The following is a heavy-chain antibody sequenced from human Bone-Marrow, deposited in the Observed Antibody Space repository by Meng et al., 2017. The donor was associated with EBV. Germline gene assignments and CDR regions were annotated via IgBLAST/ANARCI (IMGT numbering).Heavy chain of an antibody. J-gene: IGHJ4*02. Sequence: EVQLVESGGXXXXXGXSPXLSCAASGFTFSSYSMNWVRQAPGKGLEWVSSISSSSSYIYYADSVKGRFTISRDNAKNSLYLQMNSLRAEDTAVYYCARGGGYSGYDNDYWGQGTLGTVSS. V-gene: IGHV3-21*01. D-gene: IGHD5-12*01. CDR3: ARGGGYSGYDNDY. CDR2: ISSSSSYI. CDR1: GFTFSSYS.